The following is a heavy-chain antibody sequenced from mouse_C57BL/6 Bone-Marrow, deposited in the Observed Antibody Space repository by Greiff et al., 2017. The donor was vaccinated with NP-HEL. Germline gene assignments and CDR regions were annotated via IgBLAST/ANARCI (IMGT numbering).Heavy chain of an antibody. Sequence: QVQLKQPGAELVMPGASVKLSCKASGYTFTSYWMHWVKQRPGQGLEWIGEIDPSDSYTNYNQKFKGKSTLTVDKSSSPAYMQLSSLTSEDSAVYYCARGLPGNYWGQGATLTVSS. V-gene: IGHV1-69*01. CDR2: IDPSDSYT. J-gene: IGHJ2*01. CDR3: ARGLPGNY. D-gene: IGHD4-1*01. CDR1: GYTFTSYW.